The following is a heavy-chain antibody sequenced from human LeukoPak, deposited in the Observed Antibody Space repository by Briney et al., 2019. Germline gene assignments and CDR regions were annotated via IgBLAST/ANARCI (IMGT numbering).Heavy chain of an antibody. J-gene: IGHJ6*03. CDR2: IYTSGST. Sequence: SETLPLTCTVSGGSISSYYWSWIRQPAGKGLEWIGRIYTSGSTNYNPSLKSRVTMSVDTSKNQFSLKLSSVTAADTAVYYCARDQELRFLEWSDYYYYMDVWGKGTTVTVSS. CDR1: GGSISSYY. CDR3: ARDQELRFLEWSDYYYYMDV. V-gene: IGHV4-4*07. D-gene: IGHD3-3*01.